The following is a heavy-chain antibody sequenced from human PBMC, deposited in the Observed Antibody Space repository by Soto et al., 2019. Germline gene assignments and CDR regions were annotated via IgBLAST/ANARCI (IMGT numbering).Heavy chain of an antibody. CDR3: AHPPYYYDSSGYYESAFDI. J-gene: IGHJ3*02. Sequence: QITLKESGPTLVKPTQTLTLTCTFSGFSLSTSGVGVGWIRQPPGKALEWLALIYWDDDKRYSPSLKSRLTTTTNHXXIXVXXKMTNMDPVDTATYYCAHPPYYYDSSGYYESAFDIWGQGTMVTVSS. V-gene: IGHV2-5*02. CDR1: GFSLSTSGVG. D-gene: IGHD3-22*01. CDR2: IYWDDDK.